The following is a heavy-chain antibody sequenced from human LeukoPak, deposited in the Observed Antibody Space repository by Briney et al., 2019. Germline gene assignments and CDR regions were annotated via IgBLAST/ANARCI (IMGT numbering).Heavy chain of an antibody. CDR1: GFTFSAYA. V-gene: IGHV3-23*01. D-gene: IGHD6-19*01. CDR3: VKDRHTSGWPNWVDP. Sequence: PGGSLRLSCGTSGFTFSAYAMSWVRQGPGKGLEWVSSLTASGDDSCYADSVRGRFTISRDNSNNTLYLQMSSLRVEDTGVYYCVKDRHTSGWPNWVDPWGQGTLVTVSS. J-gene: IGHJ5*02. CDR2: LTASGDDS.